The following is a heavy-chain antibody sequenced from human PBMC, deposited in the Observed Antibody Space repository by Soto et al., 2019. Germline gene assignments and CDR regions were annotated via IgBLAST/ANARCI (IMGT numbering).Heavy chain of an antibody. CDR2: IYYSGST. Sequence: SETLSLTCTVSGGSLSSGDYYWSWIRQPPGKGLEWIGYIYYSGSTYYNPSLKSRVTISVDTSKNQFSLKLSSVTAADTAVYYCARASTLVTDVWGQGTTVTVSS. D-gene: IGHD5-18*01. CDR1: GGSLSSGDYY. CDR3: ARASTLVTDV. V-gene: IGHV4-30-4*01. J-gene: IGHJ6*02.